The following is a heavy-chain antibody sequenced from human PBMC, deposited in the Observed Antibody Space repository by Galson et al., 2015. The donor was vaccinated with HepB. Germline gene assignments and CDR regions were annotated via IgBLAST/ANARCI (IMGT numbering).Heavy chain of an antibody. CDR3: ATWASSGYGRVDYYYYGMDV. D-gene: IGHD5-12*01. J-gene: IGHJ6*02. CDR2: IIPIFGTA. CDR1: GGTFSSYA. V-gene: IGHV1-69*13. Sequence: SVKVSCKASGGTFSSYAISWVRQAPGQGLEWMGGIIPIFGTANYAQKFQGRVTITADESTSTAYMELSSLRSEDTAVYYCATWASSGYGRVDYYYYGMDVWGQGNPGHRLL.